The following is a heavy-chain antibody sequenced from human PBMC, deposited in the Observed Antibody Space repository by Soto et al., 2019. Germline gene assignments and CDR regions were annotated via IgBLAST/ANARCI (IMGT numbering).Heavy chain of an antibody. CDR2: INYSGSI. D-gene: IGHD3-16*01. V-gene: IGHV4-59*08. CDR1: GGSMSTNY. J-gene: IGHJ3*02. Sequence: QVQLQESGPGLVKPSETLSLTCTVSGGSMSTNYWSWIRQPPGKGLEWIGYINYSGSIKYHPSLKSRVTIGVETSKNQFSLNLSSVTAADTAVYYCARQQTFGGANDALDIWGPGTKVIVSS. CDR3: ARQQTFGGANDALDI.